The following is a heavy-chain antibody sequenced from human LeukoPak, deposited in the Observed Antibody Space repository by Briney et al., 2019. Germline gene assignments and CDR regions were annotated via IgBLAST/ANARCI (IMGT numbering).Heavy chain of an antibody. CDR2: IIPIFGTA. CDR1: GGTFSSYA. V-gene: IGHV1-69*01. D-gene: IGHD6-19*01. J-gene: IGHJ4*02. CDR3: AAGYSSGWYMGTFDY. Sequence: AASVKVSCKASGGTFSSYAISWVRQAPGQGLEWMGGIIPIFGTANYAQKFQGRVTITADESTSTAYMELSSLRSEDTAVYYCAAGYSSGWYMGTFDYWGQGTLVTVSS.